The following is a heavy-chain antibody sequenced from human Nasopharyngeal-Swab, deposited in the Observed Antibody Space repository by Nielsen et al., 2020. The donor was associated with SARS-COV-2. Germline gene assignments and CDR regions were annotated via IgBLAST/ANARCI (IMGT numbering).Heavy chain of an antibody. CDR1: GFTFSSYS. CDR2: ISSSSSTI. Sequence: GGSLRLSCAASGFTFSSYSMNWVRQAPGKGLEWVSYISSSSSTIYYADSVKGRFTISRDNAKNSLYLQMNSLRDEDTAVYSCARAMGYDFWSGYSSFDFWGQGTLVTVSS. D-gene: IGHD3-3*01. CDR3: ARAMGYDFWSGYSSFDF. V-gene: IGHV3-48*02. J-gene: IGHJ4*02.